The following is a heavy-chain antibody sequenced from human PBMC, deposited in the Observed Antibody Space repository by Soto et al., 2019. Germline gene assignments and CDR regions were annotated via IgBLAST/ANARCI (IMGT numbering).Heavy chain of an antibody. CDR3: AREGEWFGELFFRAIYY. Sequence: SETLSLTCTVSGGSISSYYWSWIRQPPGKGLEWIGYIYYSGSTNYNPSLKSRVTISVDTSKNQFSLKLSSVTAADTAVYYCAREGEWFGELFFRAIYYWGQGTLVTVSS. CDR1: GGSISSYY. D-gene: IGHD3-10*01. V-gene: IGHV4-59*01. J-gene: IGHJ4*02. CDR2: IYYSGST.